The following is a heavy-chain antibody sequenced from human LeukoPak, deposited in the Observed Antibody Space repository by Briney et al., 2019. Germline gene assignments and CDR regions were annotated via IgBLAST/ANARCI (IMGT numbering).Heavy chain of an antibody. V-gene: IGHV4-30-2*01. J-gene: IGHJ4*02. CDR2: IYHSGST. D-gene: IGHD5-18*01. CDR1: GGSISSGGYS. Sequence: SETLSLTCAVSGGSISSGGYSWSWIRQPPGKGLEWIGYIYHSGSTYYNPSLKSRVTISVDRSKNQFSLKLSSVTAADTAVYYCASVGLRGYSYGLDYWGQGTLVTVSS. CDR3: ASVGLRGYSYGLDY.